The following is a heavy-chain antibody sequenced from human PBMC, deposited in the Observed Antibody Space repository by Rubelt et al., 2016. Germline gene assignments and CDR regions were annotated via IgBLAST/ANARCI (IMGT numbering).Heavy chain of an antibody. CDR3: ARGGRYYGSGSYQRHNWFDP. Sequence: QVQLQQWGAGLLKPSETLSLTCAVYGGSFSGYYWSWIRQPPGKGLEWIGEINHSGSTNYNPSRKSRVTISVDTSKNQSSRKLSSVTATDTAVYYCARGGRYYGSGSYQRHNWFDPWGQGTLVTVSS. J-gene: IGHJ5*02. CDR1: GGSFSGYY. CDR2: INHSGST. D-gene: IGHD3-10*01. V-gene: IGHV4-34*01.